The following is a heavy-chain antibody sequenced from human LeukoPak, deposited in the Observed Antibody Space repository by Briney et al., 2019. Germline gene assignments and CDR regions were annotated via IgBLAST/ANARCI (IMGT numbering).Heavy chain of an antibody. J-gene: IGHJ4*02. D-gene: IGHD2-15*01. Sequence: SVKVSCKASGYTSTNYGISWVRQAPGQGLEWMGRIIPIFGTANYAQKFQGRVTITTDESTSTAYMELSSLRSEDTAVYYCAREYCSGGSCHDYWGQGTLVTVSS. CDR1: GYTSTNYG. CDR3: AREYCSGGSCHDY. CDR2: IIPIFGTA. V-gene: IGHV1-69*05.